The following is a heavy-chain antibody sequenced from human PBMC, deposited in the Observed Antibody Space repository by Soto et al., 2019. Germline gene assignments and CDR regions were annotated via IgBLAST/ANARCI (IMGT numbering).Heavy chain of an antibody. D-gene: IGHD3-3*01. CDR2: IYYSGST. CDR3: AKESSNYPYFDY. J-gene: IGHJ4*02. V-gene: IGHV4-59*12. Sequence: SETLSLTCTVSGGSISSYYWSWIRQPPGKGLEWIGYIYYSGSTNYNPSLKSRVTISVDTSKNQFSLKLSSVTAADTAVYYCAKESSNYPYFDYWGQGTLVTVSS. CDR1: GGSISSYY.